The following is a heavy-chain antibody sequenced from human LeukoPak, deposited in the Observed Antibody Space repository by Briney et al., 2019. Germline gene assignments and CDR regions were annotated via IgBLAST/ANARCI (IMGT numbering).Heavy chain of an antibody. CDR1: GGTFSSYA. CDR2: IIPILGIA. CDR3: ARSDIVVVPAAMVFYYYYGMDV. J-gene: IGHJ6*02. V-gene: IGHV1-69*04. D-gene: IGHD2-2*01. Sequence: ASVKVSCKASGGTFSSYAISWVRQAPGQGLEWMGRIIPILGIANYAQKFQGRVTITADKSTSTAYMELSSLRSEDTAVYYCARSDIVVVPAAMVFYYYYGMDVWGQGTTVTVSS.